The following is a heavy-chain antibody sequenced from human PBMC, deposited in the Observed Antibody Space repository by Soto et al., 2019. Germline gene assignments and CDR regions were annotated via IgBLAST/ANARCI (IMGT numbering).Heavy chain of an antibody. Sequence: GESLKISCKGSGYSFTSYWISWVRQMPGKGLEWMGRIDPSDSYTNYSPSFQGHVTISADKSISTAYLQWSSLKASDTAMYYCASGFYDFWSGLGLWGQGTLVTSPQ. CDR1: GYSFTSYW. D-gene: IGHD3-3*01. CDR3: ASGFYDFWSGLGL. CDR2: IDPSDSYT. J-gene: IGHJ4*02. V-gene: IGHV5-10-1*01.